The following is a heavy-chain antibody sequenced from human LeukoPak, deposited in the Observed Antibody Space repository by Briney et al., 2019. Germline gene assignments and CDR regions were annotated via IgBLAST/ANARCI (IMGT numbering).Heavy chain of an antibody. V-gene: IGHV3-30*03. D-gene: IGHD3-3*01. J-gene: IGHJ5*02. Sequence: GGSLRLSCAASGFTFSSYGMHWVRQAPGKGLEGVAVISYDGSNKYYADSVKGRFTISRDNSKNTLYLQMNSLRAEDTAVYYCARDSTPYDFWSGYYVGGWFDPWGQGTLVTVSS. CDR3: ARDSTPYDFWSGYYVGGWFDP. CDR1: GFTFSSYG. CDR2: ISYDGSNK.